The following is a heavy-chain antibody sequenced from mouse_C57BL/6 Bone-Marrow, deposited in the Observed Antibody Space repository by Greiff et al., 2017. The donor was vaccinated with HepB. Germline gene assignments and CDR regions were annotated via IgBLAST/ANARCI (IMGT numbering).Heavy chain of an antibody. CDR3: ARSHYSNFWFAY. J-gene: IGHJ3*01. CDR2: IHPNSGST. CDR1: GYTFTSYW. Sequence: QVQLQQPGAELVKPGASVKLSCKASGYTFTSYWMQWVKQRPGQGLEWIGMIHPNSGSTNYNEKFKSKATLTVDKSSSTAYMQLSSLTSEDSAVYYCARSHYSNFWFAYWGQGTLVTVSA. D-gene: IGHD2-5*01. V-gene: IGHV1-64*01.